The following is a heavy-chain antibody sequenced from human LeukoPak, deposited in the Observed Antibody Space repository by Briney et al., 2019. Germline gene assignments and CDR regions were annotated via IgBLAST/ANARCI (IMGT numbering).Heavy chain of an antibody. D-gene: IGHD3-10*01. Sequence: GGSLRLSCAASGFTFSSYSMNWVRQAPRKGLEWVSYISSSSTIYYADSVKGRFTISRDNAKNSLYLQMNSLRAEDTAVYYCARYGDAFDVWGQGTMVTVSS. V-gene: IGHV3-48*04. J-gene: IGHJ3*01. CDR1: GFTFSSYS. CDR3: ARYGDAFDV. CDR2: ISSSSTI.